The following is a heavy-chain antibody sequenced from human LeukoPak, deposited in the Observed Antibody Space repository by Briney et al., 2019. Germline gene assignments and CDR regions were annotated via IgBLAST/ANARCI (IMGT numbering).Heavy chain of an antibody. Sequence: GGSLRLSCAASGFTFSSYAMYWVRQAPEKGLEWVSGISGSGGSTYYADSVKGRFTISRDNSKNTLYLQMNSLRAEDTAVYYCAKDRGYSSSSASVFDYWGQGTLSPSPQ. V-gene: IGHV3-23*01. CDR2: ISGSGGST. J-gene: IGHJ4*02. CDR3: AKDRGYSSSSASVFDY. CDR1: GFTFSSYA. D-gene: IGHD6-6*01.